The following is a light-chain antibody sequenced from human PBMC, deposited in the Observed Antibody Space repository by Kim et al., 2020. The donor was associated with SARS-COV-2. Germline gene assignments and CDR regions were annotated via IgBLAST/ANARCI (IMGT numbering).Light chain of an antibody. J-gene: IGKJ4*01. Sequence: PGERAPLSCRASQRISGYVGWYQHKPGPAPRLLIYDASNRATGIPDRFSGSGSGTDFTLTISSLEPEDFAIYYFQQRNNWPPAVTFGGGTKVDIK. CDR1: QRISGY. CDR2: DAS. V-gene: IGKV3-11*01. CDR3: QQRNNWPPAVT.